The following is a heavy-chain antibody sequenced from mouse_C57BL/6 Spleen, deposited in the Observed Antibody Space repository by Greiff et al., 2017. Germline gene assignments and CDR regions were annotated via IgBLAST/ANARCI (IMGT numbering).Heavy chain of an antibody. Sequence: VQLQQSGPGLVKPSQSLSLTCSVTGYSITSGYYWNWIRQFPGNKLEWMGYISYDGSNNYNPSLKNRISITRDTSKNQFFLKLNSVTTEDTATYYCARVRRFYAMDYWGQGTSVTVSS. D-gene: IGHD1-1*01. CDR1: GYSITSGYY. J-gene: IGHJ4*01. CDR3: ARVRRFYAMDY. CDR2: ISYDGSN. V-gene: IGHV3-6*01.